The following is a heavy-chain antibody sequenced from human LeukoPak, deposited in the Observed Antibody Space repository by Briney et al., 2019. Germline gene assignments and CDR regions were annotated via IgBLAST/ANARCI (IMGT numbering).Heavy chain of an antibody. CDR2: IYTSGST. D-gene: IGHD2/OR15-2a*01. Sequence: SETLSLTCTVSGGSISSYYWSWIRQPAGKGLEWIGRIYTSGSTNYNPSLKSRVTMSVDTSKNQFSLKLSSVTAADTAVYYCARPLAKYYLQIKSAFDIWGQGTMVTVSS. CDR3: ARPLAKYYLQIKSAFDI. CDR1: GGSISSYY. J-gene: IGHJ3*02. V-gene: IGHV4-4*07.